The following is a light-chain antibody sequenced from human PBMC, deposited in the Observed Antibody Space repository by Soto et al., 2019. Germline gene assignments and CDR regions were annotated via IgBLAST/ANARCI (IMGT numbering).Light chain of an antibody. CDR2: AVS. V-gene: IGLV2-14*01. CDR3: SSYSSSSTLVV. Sequence: QSVLTQPASVSGSPGQSITISCTGTSSDVGGFLYVSWFQQHPGKAPKLMIYAVSNRPSGISNRFSGSKSGNTASLTSSGLQAEDEADYYCSSYSSSSTLVVFGGGTKLTVL. CDR1: SSDVGGFLY. J-gene: IGLJ2*01.